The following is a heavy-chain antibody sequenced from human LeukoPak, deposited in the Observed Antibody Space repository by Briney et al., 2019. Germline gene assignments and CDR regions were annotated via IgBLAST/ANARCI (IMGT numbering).Heavy chain of an antibody. J-gene: IGHJ4*02. V-gene: IGHV4-34*01. D-gene: IGHD6-19*01. CDR1: GGSFSDQY. CDR3: ASARPEALAGYNFDC. Sequence: SESLSLTCAVHGGSFSDQYGGSGRQPRGKGLGWIGEINHSGSTNYNPSLQRRVTISVDTSKNQFALKLSSVTAADTAVYYCASARPEALAGYNFDCWGQGTLVTVSS. CDR2: INHSGST.